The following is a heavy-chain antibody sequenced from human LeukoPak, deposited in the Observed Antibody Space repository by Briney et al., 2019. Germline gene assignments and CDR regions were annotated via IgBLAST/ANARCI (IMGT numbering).Heavy chain of an antibody. Sequence: PSETLSLTCAVSGGSFSSDYWSWIRQPPGKGLEWVGWISYTGSTKYSSSLNSRATISVDTSKMQFSLKLTSVTAADTAVYYCARFTDYGPFDYWGQGTLVTVSS. J-gene: IGHJ4*02. D-gene: IGHD3-16*01. CDR1: GGSFSSDY. V-gene: IGHV4-59*01. CDR3: ARFTDYGPFDY. CDR2: ISYTGST.